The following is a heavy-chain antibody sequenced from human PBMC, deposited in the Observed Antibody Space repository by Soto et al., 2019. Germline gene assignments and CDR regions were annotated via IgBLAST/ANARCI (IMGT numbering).Heavy chain of an antibody. D-gene: IGHD6-13*01. CDR3: ARDDIGEAAAGTDYYYYMDV. V-gene: IGHV3-74*01. J-gene: IGHJ6*03. Sequence: GGSLRLSCAASGFTFSSYWMHWVRQAPGKGLVWVSRINSDGSSTSYADSVKGRFTISRDNAKNTLSLQMNSLRAEDTAVYYCARDDIGEAAAGTDYYYYMDVWGKGTTVTVSS. CDR2: INSDGSST. CDR1: GFTFSSYW.